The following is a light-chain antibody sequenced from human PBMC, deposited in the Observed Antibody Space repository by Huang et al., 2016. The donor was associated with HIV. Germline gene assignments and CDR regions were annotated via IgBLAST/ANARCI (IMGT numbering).Light chain of an antibody. Sequence: DIVMTQSPDSLALSLGERATINCKSSQSVLNNSKNKNSLAWYQQKPGQSPKLLVYWAYPRATGVPDRFRGTGSGTDFTLTIISLQAEDVAVYFCQQYHDTPYTFGQGTKLEIK. CDR3: QQYHDTPYT. V-gene: IGKV4-1*01. CDR2: WAY. CDR1: QSVLNNSKNKNS. J-gene: IGKJ2*01.